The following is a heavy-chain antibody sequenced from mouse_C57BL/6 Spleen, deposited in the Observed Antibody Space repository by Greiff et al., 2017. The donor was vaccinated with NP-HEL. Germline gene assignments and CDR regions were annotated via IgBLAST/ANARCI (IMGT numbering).Heavy chain of an antibody. Sequence: VQLQQSGTVLARPGASVKMSCKTSGYTFTSYWLHWVKQRPGQGLVWIGAIYPGNSDTSSNQKFKGKAKLTAVTSASTAYMELSSLTNEDSAVYYCTREGLLRSYFDYWGQGTTLTVSS. CDR1: GYTFTSYW. J-gene: IGHJ2*01. CDR2: IYPGNSDT. V-gene: IGHV1-5*01. D-gene: IGHD1-1*01. CDR3: TREGLLRSYFDY.